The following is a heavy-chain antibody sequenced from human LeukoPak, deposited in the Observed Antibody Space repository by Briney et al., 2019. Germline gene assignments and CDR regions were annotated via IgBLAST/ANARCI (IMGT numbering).Heavy chain of an antibody. J-gene: IGHJ4*02. D-gene: IGHD2-15*01. Sequence: SETLSLTCTVSGGSISSRTNYWGWIRQPPGKGLEWIGYIYYSRSTHYNPSLKSRVTISVDTSKNQFSLKLSSVTAADMAVYYCARGRYCSGGSCYYFDYWGQGTLVTVSS. V-gene: IGHV4-61*01. CDR1: GGSISSRTNY. CDR3: ARGRYCSGGSCYYFDY. CDR2: IYYSRST.